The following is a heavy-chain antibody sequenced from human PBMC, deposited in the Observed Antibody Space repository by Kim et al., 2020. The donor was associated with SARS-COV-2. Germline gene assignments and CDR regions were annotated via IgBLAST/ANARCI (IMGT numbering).Heavy chain of an antibody. CDR2: INHSGST. V-gene: IGHV4-34*01. Sequence: SETLSLTCAVYGGSFSGYYWSWIRQPPGKGLEWIGEINHSGSTNYNPSLKSRVTISVDTSKNQFSLKLSSVTAADTAVYYCARRPVPSPKPRVTRAGWFDYWGQGTLVTVSS. J-gene: IGHJ4*02. CDR3: ARRPVPSPKPRVTRAGWFDY. D-gene: IGHD4-17*01. CDR1: GGSFSGYY.